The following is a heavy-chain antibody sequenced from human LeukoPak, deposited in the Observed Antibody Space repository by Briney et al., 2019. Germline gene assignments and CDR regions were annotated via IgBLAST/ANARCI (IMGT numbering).Heavy chain of an antibody. CDR3: GIRDTSDYYVF. V-gene: IGHV3-23*01. D-gene: IGHD3-22*01. J-gene: IGHJ4*02. Sequence: GGSLRLSCTGSGFTFRTYAFSWVRQAPGRGLEWVSATGSNGVTYYADSVKGRFTISRDNSKNALYLQMNGLRADDTAVYYCGIRDTSDYYVFWGQGTLVSVSS. CDR1: GFTFRTYA. CDR2: TGSNGVT.